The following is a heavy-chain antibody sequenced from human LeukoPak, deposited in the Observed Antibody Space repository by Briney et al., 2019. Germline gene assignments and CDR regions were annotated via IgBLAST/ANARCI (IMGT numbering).Heavy chain of an antibody. CDR3: AKDGRFMTPTYYYYYMDV. Sequence: PGGSLRLSCAASGFTFHDYAMHWVPQAPGKGLEWVSLISWDGGSTYYADSVKGRFTISRDNSKNSLYLQMNSLRAEDTGLYYCAKDGRFMTPTYYYYYMDVWGKGTTVTVSS. J-gene: IGHJ6*03. D-gene: IGHD3-16*01. CDR1: GFTFHDYA. V-gene: IGHV3-43D*03. CDR2: ISWDGGST.